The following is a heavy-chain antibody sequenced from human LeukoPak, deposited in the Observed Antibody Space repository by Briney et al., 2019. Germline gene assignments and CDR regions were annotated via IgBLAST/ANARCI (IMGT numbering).Heavy chain of an antibody. CDR1: GGSISSGGYY. CDR3: ARDRVRGGPGLDT. Sequence: PSETLSLTCTVSGGSISSGGYYWSWIRQHPGKGLEWIGYIYYSGSTYYNPSLKSRVTISVDTSKNQFSLKLSSVTAADTAVYYCARDRVRGGPGLDTWGQGNLVTVSS. D-gene: IGHD3-10*01. V-gene: IGHV4-31*03. CDR2: IYYSGST. J-gene: IGHJ5*02.